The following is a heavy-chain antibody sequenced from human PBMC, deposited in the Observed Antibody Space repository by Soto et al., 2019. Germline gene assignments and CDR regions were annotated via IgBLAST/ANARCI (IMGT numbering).Heavy chain of an antibody. V-gene: IGHV4-34*01. CDR3: ARGLRVIQPFDY. J-gene: IGHJ4*02. Sequence: SETLSLTCTVSGGSISGYYWSWIRQPPGKGLEWIGEINHSGSTNYNPSLKSRVTISVDTSKNQFSLKLSSVTAADTAVYYCARGLRVIQPFDYWGQGTLVTVSS. CDR2: INHSGST. D-gene: IGHD2-21*01. CDR1: GGSISGYY.